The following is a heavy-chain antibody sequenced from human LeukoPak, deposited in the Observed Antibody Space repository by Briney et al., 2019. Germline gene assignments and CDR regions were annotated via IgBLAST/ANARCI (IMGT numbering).Heavy chain of an antibody. J-gene: IGHJ6*03. D-gene: IGHD6-19*01. CDR3: AGMPVAGYYYYYYMDV. CDR1: GFTFTSYY. CDR2: ISLSGGST. Sequence: ASVKVSCKASGFTFTSYYMNWVRQAPGQGLEWMGIISLSGGSTTYAQKFQGRVTITADESTSTAYMELSSLRSEDTAVYYCAGMPVAGYYYYYYMDVWGKGTTVTVSS. V-gene: IGHV1-46*01.